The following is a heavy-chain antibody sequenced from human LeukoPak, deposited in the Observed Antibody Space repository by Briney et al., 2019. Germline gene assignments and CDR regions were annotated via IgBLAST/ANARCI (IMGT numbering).Heavy chain of an antibody. Sequence: SQTLSLTCAVSGGSISSGGYSWSWIRQPPGKGLEWIGYIYHSGSTYYNPSLKSRVTISVDRSKNQFSLKLSSVTTADTAVYYCARDGPGSYYYYYGMDVWGQGTTVTVSS. CDR1: GGSISSGGYS. CDR2: IYHSGST. D-gene: IGHD3-10*01. J-gene: IGHJ6*02. CDR3: ARDGPGSYYYYYGMDV. V-gene: IGHV4-30-2*01.